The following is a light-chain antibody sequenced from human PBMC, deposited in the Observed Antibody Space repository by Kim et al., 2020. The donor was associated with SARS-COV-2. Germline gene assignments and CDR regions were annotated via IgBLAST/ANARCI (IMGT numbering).Light chain of an antibody. V-gene: IGLV3-1*01. J-gene: IGLJ1*01. CDR1: KLGDKF. CDR3: QAWDSSTANV. Sequence: VSPGQTASITCSGDKLGDKFACWYQQKPGQSPVMVIYQDSKRPSGIPERFSGSNSGNTATLTISGTQAMDEADYYCQAWDSSTANVFGTGTKVTVL. CDR2: QDS.